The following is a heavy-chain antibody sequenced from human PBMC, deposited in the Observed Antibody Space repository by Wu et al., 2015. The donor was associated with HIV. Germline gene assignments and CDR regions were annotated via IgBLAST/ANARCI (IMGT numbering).Heavy chain of an antibody. CDR3: ARQRAYTSGWYIFDY. V-gene: IGHV1-8*02. D-gene: IGHD6-19*01. CDR1: EYTFIGYY. CDR2: INPDSGDT. J-gene: IGHJ4*02. Sequence: QEQLLQSGAEVRKPGASVKVSCKASEYTFIGYYIHWVRQAPGQGLEWMGWINPDSGDTGYAQKFQGRVTMTRDTSISTANMELSSLRSEDTAVYYCARQRAYTSGWYIFDYWGQGTLVTVSS.